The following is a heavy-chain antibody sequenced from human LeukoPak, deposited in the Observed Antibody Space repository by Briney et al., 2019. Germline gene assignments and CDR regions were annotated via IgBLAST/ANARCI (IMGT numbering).Heavy chain of an antibody. CDR1: GFTFSNYG. CDR2: ISSINSGE. Sequence: GGSLRLSCTASGFTFSNYGMNWVRQAPGKGLEWISYISSINSGEYYADSVKGRFSISRDNAKNSLSLQMNSLRVEDTAVYYCVKDWTYSFEDWGQGTLVTVSS. V-gene: IGHV3-48*01. CDR3: VKDWTYSFED. D-gene: IGHD3/OR15-3a*01. J-gene: IGHJ4*02.